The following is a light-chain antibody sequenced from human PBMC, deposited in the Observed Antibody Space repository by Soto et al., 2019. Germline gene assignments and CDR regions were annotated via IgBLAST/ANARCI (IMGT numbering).Light chain of an antibody. CDR3: QVWDSSSVV. V-gene: IGLV3-21*04. CDR1: NIGSKS. Sequence: SYELTQPPSVSVAPGKTARITCGGNNIGSKSVHWYQQKPGQAPVLVIYYDSDRPSGIPERFSGSNSGNTATLTISRVEAGDEADYYCQVWDSSSVVFGGGTKVTV. CDR2: YDS. J-gene: IGLJ2*01.